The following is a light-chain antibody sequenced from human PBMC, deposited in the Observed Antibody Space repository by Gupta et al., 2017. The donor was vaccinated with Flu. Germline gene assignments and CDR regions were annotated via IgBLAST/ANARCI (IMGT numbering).Light chain of an antibody. CDR1: SGSIASDY. Sequence: NFMLTQPHSVSESPGKTVTISCTRSSGSIASDYVQWYQQRPGSAPATVIYEDDQRPSGVPDRFSGSIDSSSNSASLTVSGLRTEDEADYYCQSSDNSNFWVFGGGTKLTVL. J-gene: IGLJ3*02. V-gene: IGLV6-57*03. CDR3: QSSDNSNFWV. CDR2: EDD.